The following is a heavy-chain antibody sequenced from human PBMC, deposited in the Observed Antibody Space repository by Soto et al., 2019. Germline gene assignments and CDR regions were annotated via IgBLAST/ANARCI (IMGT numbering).Heavy chain of an antibody. J-gene: IGHJ4*02. CDR2: IYSDAAA. D-gene: IGHD4-17*01. Sequence: GGSLRLSCAASGFTVSTTHMSWVRQAPGKGLEWVSVIYSDAAAYYADFVEGRFTISRDSSENTLYFQMNSLRAEDTAVYYCARGRPGYGDYDYWGQGTLVTVSS. CDR1: GFTVSTTH. V-gene: IGHV3-66*01. CDR3: ARGRPGYGDYDY.